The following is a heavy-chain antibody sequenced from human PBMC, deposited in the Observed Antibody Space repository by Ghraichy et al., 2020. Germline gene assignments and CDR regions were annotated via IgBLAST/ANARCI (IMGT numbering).Heavy chain of an antibody. D-gene: IGHD6-19*01. CDR2: ISAYNGDT. V-gene: IGHV1-18*01. CDR1: GYTFTSYG. CDR3: ARAAIAVAGNDAFDI. J-gene: IGHJ3*02. Sequence: ASVKVSCKASGYTFTSYGISWVRQAPGQGLEWMGWISAYNGDTNYAQKLQGRVTMTTDTSTSTAYMELRSLRSDDTAVYYCARAAIAVAGNDAFDIWGQGTMVTVSS.